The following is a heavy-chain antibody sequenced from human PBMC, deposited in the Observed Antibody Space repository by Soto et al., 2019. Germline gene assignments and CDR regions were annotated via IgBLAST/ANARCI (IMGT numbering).Heavy chain of an antibody. D-gene: IGHD2-15*01. Sequence: SETLSLTCTVSAVSIRIYYWSWIRQPPGKVLEWIGDIYYNVGANYNSSLKSRVTISADTSKDQFFLKVRSVTAADTAVYYCARGRYCSSGTCYSGLWWFDPWGQGTPVNVSS. CDR2: IYYNVGA. J-gene: IGHJ5*02. CDR3: ARGRYCSSGTCYSGLWWFDP. V-gene: IGHV4-59*01. CDR1: AVSIRIYY.